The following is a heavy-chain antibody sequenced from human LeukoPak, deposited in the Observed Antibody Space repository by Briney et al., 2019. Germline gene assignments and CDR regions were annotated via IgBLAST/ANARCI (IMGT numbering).Heavy chain of an antibody. Sequence: GGSLRLSCAASGFTFSSHWMHWVRQAPGKGLVWVSRIKDDGSHTNYADSVKGRFTIPRDNAKNTLSLQMNSLRAEDTAVYYCARGSGIITGIDEWGQGTLVTVSS. J-gene: IGHJ4*02. D-gene: IGHD6-25*01. CDR2: IKDDGSHT. V-gene: IGHV3-74*01. CDR1: GFTFSSHW. CDR3: ARGSGIITGIDE.